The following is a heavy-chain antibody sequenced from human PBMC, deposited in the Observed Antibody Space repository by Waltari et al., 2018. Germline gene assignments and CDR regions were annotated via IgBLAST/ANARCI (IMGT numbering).Heavy chain of an antibody. D-gene: IGHD6-13*01. V-gene: IGHV4-4*02. J-gene: IGHJ4*02. Sequence: QVQLQESGPGLVKPSGTLSLTCHVSDASISSANWWSWIRQTPGKGLEWIGEIFPSGSTNYHPSLEGRVTISQDNSKNQFSLKLTSMTAADTAVYFCAGGSSMQQLIRYWGQGTLVTVSS. CDR2: IFPSGST. CDR1: DASISSANW. CDR3: AGGSSMQQLIRY.